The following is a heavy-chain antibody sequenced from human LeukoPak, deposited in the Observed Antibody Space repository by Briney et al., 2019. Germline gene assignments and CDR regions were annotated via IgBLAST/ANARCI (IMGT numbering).Heavy chain of an antibody. D-gene: IGHD6-13*01. CDR2: IKQDGSEK. V-gene: IGHV3-7*01. CDR1: GFTFSSYW. J-gene: IGHJ2*01. Sequence: TGGSLRLSCAASGFTFSSYWMSWVRQAPGKGLEWVANIKQDGSEKYYVDSVKGRFTIARDNAKNSLYLKMNSLRAEDTAVYYCARGTWYSSSWYDWYFDLWGRGTLVTVSS. CDR3: ARGTWYSSSWYDWYFDL.